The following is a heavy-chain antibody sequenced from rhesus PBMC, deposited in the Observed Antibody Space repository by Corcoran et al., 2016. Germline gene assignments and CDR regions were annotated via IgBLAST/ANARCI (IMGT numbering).Heavy chain of an antibody. D-gene: IGHD4-29*01. CDR1: GASISSYW. CDR3: ARDATVAAVEDY. V-gene: IGHV4-80*01. J-gene: IGHJ4*01. CDR2: INGNSGSP. Sequence: QVQLQESGPGLVKPSETLSLTCAVSGASISSYWWSWIRQPPGKGLEGIGEINGNSGSPDHNPSLRSRVTISKDAAKNQFSLKLSSVTAADAAVYYCARDATVAAVEDYWGQGVLVTVSS.